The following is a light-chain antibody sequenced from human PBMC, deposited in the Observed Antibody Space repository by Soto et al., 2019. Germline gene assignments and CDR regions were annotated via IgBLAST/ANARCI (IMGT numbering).Light chain of an antibody. CDR3: ATWDGSLPGEV. CDR1: SSNIGTNY. Sequence: QSVLTQPPSVSAAPGQKVTISCSGSSSNIGTNYVSWYQQLPGRAPKLVIFDNNKRPSGIPDRFSGSKSGTSGTLDITGLQTWDEADYYCATWDGSLPGEVFGGGTKLTVL. CDR2: DNN. J-gene: IGLJ2*01. V-gene: IGLV1-51*01.